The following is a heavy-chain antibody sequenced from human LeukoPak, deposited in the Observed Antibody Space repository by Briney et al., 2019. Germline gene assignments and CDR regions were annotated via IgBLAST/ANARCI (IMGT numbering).Heavy chain of an antibody. Sequence: SETLSLSCAVYGGXFSGDYCSWIRQPPGKGLQWIGEINHSGNTNNNPSLKSRVTMSVDTSKNQLSLNLTSVTAADTAVYYCARVHGHNLGTLDYWGQGILVTVSS. J-gene: IGHJ4*02. CDR3: ARVHGHNLGTLDY. CDR1: GGXFSGDY. V-gene: IGHV4-34*01. CDR2: INHSGNT. D-gene: IGHD5-24*01.